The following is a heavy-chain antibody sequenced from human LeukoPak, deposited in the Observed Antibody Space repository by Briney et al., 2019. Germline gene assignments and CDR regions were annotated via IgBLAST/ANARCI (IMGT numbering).Heavy chain of an antibody. CDR1: GYTFTSYD. Sequence: ASVKVSCKASGYTFTSYDINWVRQATGQGLEWMGWMNPNSGNTGYAQKFQGRVTMTRNTSISTAYMELSSLRSEDTAVYYCARDSYSSYYFDYWGQGTLVTVSS. V-gene: IGHV1-8*01. CDR3: ARDSYSSYYFDY. J-gene: IGHJ4*02. CDR2: MNPNSGNT. D-gene: IGHD2-21*01.